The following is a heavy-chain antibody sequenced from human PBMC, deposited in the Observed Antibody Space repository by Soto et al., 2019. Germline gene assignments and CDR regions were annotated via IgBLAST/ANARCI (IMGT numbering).Heavy chain of an antibody. CDR1: GFTFSSYA. V-gene: IGHV3-23*01. Sequence: EVQLLDSGGGLVQPGGSLRLSCAASGFTFSSYAMSWVRQAPGKGLEWVSGISGSGDSPYYADSVKGRFTISRDNSKNTLFPQMDSLRAEDTDVYYCAKDAHFSVDGYAWGQGTLVTVSS. CDR2: ISGSGDSP. CDR3: AKDAHFSVDGYA. D-gene: IGHD5-18*01. J-gene: IGHJ5*02.